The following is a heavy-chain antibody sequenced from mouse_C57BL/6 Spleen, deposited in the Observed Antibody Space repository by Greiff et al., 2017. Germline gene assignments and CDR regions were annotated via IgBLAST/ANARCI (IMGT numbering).Heavy chain of an antibody. CDR1: GYTFTSYW. CDR2: INPSNGGT. Sequence: QVQLQQPGTELVKPGASVKLSCKASGYTFTSYWMHWVKQRPGQGLEWIGNINPSNGGTNYNEKFKSKATLTVAKSSSTAYRQLSSRTSEDSAVYYCAREGIYYDYDDGGSWFADWGQGTLVTVSA. D-gene: IGHD2-4*01. CDR3: AREGIYYDYDDGGSWFAD. V-gene: IGHV1-53*01. J-gene: IGHJ3*01.